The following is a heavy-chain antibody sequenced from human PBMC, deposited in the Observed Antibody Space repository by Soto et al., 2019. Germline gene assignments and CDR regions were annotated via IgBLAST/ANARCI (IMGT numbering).Heavy chain of an antibody. D-gene: IGHD2-15*01. CDR2: IIPIFGTA. CDR1: GGTFSSYA. Sequence: QVQLVQSGAEVKKPGSSVKVSCKASGGTFSSYAISWVRQAPGQGLEWMGGIIPIFGTANYAQKFQGRVTITADESTSTAYMELSSLRSADTAVYYCARDRDCSGGSCYHAFDIWGQGTMVTVSS. CDR3: ARDRDCSGGSCYHAFDI. V-gene: IGHV1-69*01. J-gene: IGHJ3*02.